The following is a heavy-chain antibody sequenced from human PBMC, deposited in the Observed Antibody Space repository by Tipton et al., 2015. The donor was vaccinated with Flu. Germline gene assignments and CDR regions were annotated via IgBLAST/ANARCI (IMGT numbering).Heavy chain of an antibody. CDR1: GASISSTTYY. D-gene: IGHD2-2*01. J-gene: IGHJ4*02. V-gene: IGHV4-39*07. CDR3: APSTRYWTGGHFFGW. CDR2: IYKTGIT. Sequence: GASISSTTYYWGWIRQPPGRGLEWIGSIYKTGITDYNPSLKSRVTLSLDTSKNQFSLRVRSVNAADTAVYYCAPSTRYWTGGHFFGWWGRGTQVTVSS.